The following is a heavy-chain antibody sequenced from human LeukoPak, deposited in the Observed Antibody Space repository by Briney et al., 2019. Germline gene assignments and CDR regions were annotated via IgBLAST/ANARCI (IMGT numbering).Heavy chain of an antibody. CDR1: GFTFSSYG. CDR2: IWYDGSNK. V-gene: IGHV3-33*01. Sequence: GESLKISCAASGFTFSSYGMHWVRQAPGKGLEWVAVIWYDGSNKYYADSVKGRFTISRDNSKNTLYLQMNSLRAEDTAVYYCARGLGGSYYAVDAFDIWGQGTMVTVSS. J-gene: IGHJ3*02. CDR3: ARGLGGSYYAVDAFDI. D-gene: IGHD1-26*01.